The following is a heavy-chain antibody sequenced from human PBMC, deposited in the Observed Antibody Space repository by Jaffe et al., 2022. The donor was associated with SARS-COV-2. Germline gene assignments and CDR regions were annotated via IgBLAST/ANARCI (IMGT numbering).Heavy chain of an antibody. D-gene: IGHD6-13*01. CDR1: GFTFSGSA. J-gene: IGHJ4*02. Sequence: QVQLVEPGGGVVQPGRSLRLSCAASGFTFSGSAMHWVRQAPGKGLEWVAIISYDGSIRFYSDSVKGRFTISRDNSQNTLFLQMNSLRLEDTAVYFCASGAASTWYPINDSWGQGTLVTVSS. CDR2: ISYDGSIR. CDR3: ASGAASTWYPINDS. V-gene: IGHV3-30-3*01.